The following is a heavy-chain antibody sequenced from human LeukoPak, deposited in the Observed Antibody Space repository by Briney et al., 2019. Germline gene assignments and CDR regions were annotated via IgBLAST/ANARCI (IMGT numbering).Heavy chain of an antibody. V-gene: IGHV1-69*13. Sequence: SVKVSCKASGGTFSSYAISWVRQAPGQGLEWMGGIIPIFGTANYAQKFQGRVTITADESTSTAYMELSSLRSEDTAVYYCAGAPYSGSYNWFDPWGQETLVTVSS. CDR2: IIPIFGTA. CDR3: AGAPYSGSYNWFDP. CDR1: GGTFSSYA. D-gene: IGHD1-26*01. J-gene: IGHJ5*02.